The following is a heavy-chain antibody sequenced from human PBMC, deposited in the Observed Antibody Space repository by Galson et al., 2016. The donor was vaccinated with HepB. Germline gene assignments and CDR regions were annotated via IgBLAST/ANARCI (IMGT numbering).Heavy chain of an antibody. J-gene: IGHJ3*02. CDR3: ARGAYSSFDI. V-gene: IGHV6-1*01. CDR2: TYRGSN. D-gene: IGHD2-15*01. CDR1: GDSVSNNHVA. Sequence: CAISGDSVSNNHVAWNWIRQSPSRGLEWLGRTYRGSNQYAASMRGRIAINSDTSTNQFSLQLSSATPEDTGLYYCARGAYSSFDIWGQGTMVTASS.